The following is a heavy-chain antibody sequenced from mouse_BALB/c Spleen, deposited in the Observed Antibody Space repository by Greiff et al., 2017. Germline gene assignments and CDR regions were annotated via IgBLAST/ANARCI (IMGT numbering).Heavy chain of an antibody. CDR1: GFTFSSYA. CDR3: ERGHYRYDGYYAMDD. CDR2: ISSGGST. J-gene: IGHJ4*01. Sequence: EVKLVESGGGLVKPGGSLKLSCAASGFTFSSYAMSWVRQTPEKRLEWVASISSGGSTYYPDSVKGRFTISRDNARNILYLQMISLRSEDTAMYYWERGHYRYDGYYAMDDWGQGTSVTVSS. D-gene: IGHD2-14*01. V-gene: IGHV5-6-5*01.